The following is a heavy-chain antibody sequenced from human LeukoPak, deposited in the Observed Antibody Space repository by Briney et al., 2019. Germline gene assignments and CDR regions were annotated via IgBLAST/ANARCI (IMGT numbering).Heavy chain of an antibody. J-gene: IGHJ4*02. CDR1: GFTFSSYS. V-gene: IGHV3-48*02. Sequence: GGSLRLSCAASGFTFSSYSMNWVRQAPGKGLEWVSFISSSSGTIYYADSVKGRFTVSRDNTKNTLYQQMNILTHQDIAVYYYARGRSGGYFDYWGQGTLVTVSS. CDR3: ARGRSGGYFDY. CDR2: ISSSSGTI. D-gene: IGHD3-3*01.